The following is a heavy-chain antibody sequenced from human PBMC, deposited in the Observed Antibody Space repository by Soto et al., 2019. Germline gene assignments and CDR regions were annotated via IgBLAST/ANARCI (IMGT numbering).Heavy chain of an antibody. CDR3: ARLGELDYGDYGAYRYFDY. D-gene: IGHD4-17*01. CDR1: GFTVSSNY. Sequence: GGSLRLSCAASGFTVSSNYMSWVRQAPGKGLEWVSVIYSGGSTYYADSVKGRFTISRDNSKNTLYLQMNSLRAEDTAVYYCARLGELDYGDYGAYRYFDYWGQGTLVTVSS. CDR2: IYSGGST. V-gene: IGHV3-66*01. J-gene: IGHJ4*02.